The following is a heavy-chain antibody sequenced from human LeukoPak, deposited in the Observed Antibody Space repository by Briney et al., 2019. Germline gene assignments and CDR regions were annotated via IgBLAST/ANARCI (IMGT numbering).Heavy chain of an antibody. J-gene: IGHJ4*02. V-gene: IGHV3-23*01. D-gene: IGHD6-19*01. CDR1: VFTFSSYA. CDR2: ISGSGGTT. CDR3: AKDRNPHRVAGANLLDY. Sequence: PGWSLRLSCAASVFTFSSYAMSWVRQAPGKGLEWVSGISGSGGTTYYADSVKGRFTISRDNSKNTLYVQMNSLRDEDTATYYCAKDRNPHRVAGANLLDYWGQGTLVIVSS.